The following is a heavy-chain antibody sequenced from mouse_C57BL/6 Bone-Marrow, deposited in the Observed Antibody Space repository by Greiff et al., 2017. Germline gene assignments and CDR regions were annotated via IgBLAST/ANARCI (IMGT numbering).Heavy chain of an antibody. CDR3: ARSGYYGSSYFDY. Sequence: VQLQQPGAELVRPGTSVKLSCKASGYTFTSYWMHWVKQRPGQGLEWIGVIDPSDSYTNYNQKFKGKATLTVDTSSSTAYMQLSSLTSEDSAVYYCARSGYYGSSYFDYWGQGTTLTVSS. J-gene: IGHJ2*01. D-gene: IGHD1-1*01. CDR1: GYTFTSYW. V-gene: IGHV1-59*01. CDR2: IDPSDSYT.